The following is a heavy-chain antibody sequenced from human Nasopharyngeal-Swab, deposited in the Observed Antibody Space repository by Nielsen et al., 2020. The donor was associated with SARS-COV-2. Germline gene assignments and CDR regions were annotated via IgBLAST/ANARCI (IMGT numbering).Heavy chain of an antibody. CDR1: GDSMRSYY. D-gene: IGHD6-19*01. Sequence: SETLSLTCTVSGDSMRSYYWNWIRQPPGKGLEWIGYIYYSGSTNYNPSLKSRVTISVDTSRNQFSLKLTSVTAADTAVYYCARDSSGWFLFDYWGQGTLVTVSS. J-gene: IGHJ4*02. CDR3: ARDSSGWFLFDY. V-gene: IGHV4-59*01. CDR2: IYYSGST.